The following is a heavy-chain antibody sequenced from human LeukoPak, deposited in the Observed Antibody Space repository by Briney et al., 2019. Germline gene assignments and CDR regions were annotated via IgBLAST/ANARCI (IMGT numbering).Heavy chain of an antibody. D-gene: IGHD6-13*01. CDR2: ISGSGGST. Sequence: GGSLRLSCAASGFTFSSYSMNRVRQAPGKGLEWVSAISGSGGSTYYADFVKGRFTISRDNSKNTLYLQMNSLAAEDTAVYFCAKARYNSSWYGSDYWGQGTLVSVSS. CDR1: GFTFSSYS. J-gene: IGHJ4*02. V-gene: IGHV3-23*01. CDR3: AKARYNSSWYGSDY.